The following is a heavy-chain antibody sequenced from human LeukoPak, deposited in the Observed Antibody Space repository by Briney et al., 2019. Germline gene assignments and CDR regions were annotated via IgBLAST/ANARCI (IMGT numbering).Heavy chain of an antibody. CDR3: TRGGSVPATRSFDY. V-gene: IGHV3-66*01. D-gene: IGHD6-19*01. J-gene: IGHJ4*02. CDR2: IYSGGTT. Sequence: PGGSLRLSCSASGLTVSSDYMSWVRQAPGKGLAWLSVIYSGGTTYYADSVKGRFTISRDNSKNTVYLQMNSLRVEDTAVYYCTRGGSVPATRSFDYWGQGTLVTVSS. CDR1: GLTVSSDY.